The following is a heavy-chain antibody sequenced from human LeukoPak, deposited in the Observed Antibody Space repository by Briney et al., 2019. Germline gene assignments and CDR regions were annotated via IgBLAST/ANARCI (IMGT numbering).Heavy chain of an antibody. CDR2: INPNSGGT. CDR1: GYTFTGYY. Sequence: ASVKVSFKASGYTFTGYYMHWVRQAPGQGLEWMGWINPNSGGTNYAQKFQGRVTMTRDTSISTAYMELSRLRSDDTAVDYCARGRYCSSTSGYHSLFDYWGQGTLVTVSS. D-gene: IGHD2-2*01. V-gene: IGHV1-2*02. J-gene: IGHJ4*02. CDR3: ARGRYCSSTSGYHSLFDY.